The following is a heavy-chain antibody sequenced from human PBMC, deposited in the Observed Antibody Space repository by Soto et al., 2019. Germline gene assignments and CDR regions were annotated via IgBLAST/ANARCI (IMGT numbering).Heavy chain of an antibody. CDR2: IKQDGSEK. Sequence: PGGSLRLSCAAAGFTFSSYWMSWVRQAPGKGLEWVANIKQDGSEKYYVDSVKGRFTISRDNAKNSLYLQMNSLRAEDTAVYYCARDQCSSTSCYAPYYYYYMDVWGKGTTVTVSS. CDR3: ARDQCSSTSCYAPYYYYYMDV. D-gene: IGHD2-2*01. CDR1: GFTFSSYW. V-gene: IGHV3-7*01. J-gene: IGHJ6*03.